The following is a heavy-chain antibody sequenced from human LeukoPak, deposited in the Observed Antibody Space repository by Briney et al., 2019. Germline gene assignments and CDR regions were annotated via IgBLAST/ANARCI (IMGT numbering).Heavy chain of an antibody. CDR2: ISSSSSYI. D-gene: IGHD3-22*01. CDR3: ARDLYDSGAYSSPIDY. Sequence: GGSLRLSCAAYGFTLSSHSMNWVRQAPGKGLEWVSSISSSSSYIHSADSVKGRFTISRDNAENSLYLQMNSLRAGDTAVYYCARDLYDSGAYSSPIDYWGQGTLVTVSS. CDR1: GFTLSSHS. V-gene: IGHV3-21*01. J-gene: IGHJ4*02.